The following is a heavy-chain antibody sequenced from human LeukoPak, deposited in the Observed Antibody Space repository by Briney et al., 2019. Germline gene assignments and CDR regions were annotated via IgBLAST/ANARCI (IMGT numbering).Heavy chain of an antibody. V-gene: IGHV4-4*07. CDR1: GGSISSYY. D-gene: IGHD3-10*01. CDR3: AREASMVRGVTYYYFDY. CDR2: IYTSGST. Sequence: SETLSLTCTVSGGSISSYYWSWIRQPAGKGLEWIGRIYTSGSTNYNPSLKSRVTMPVDTSKNQFSLKLSSVTAADTAVHYCAREASMVRGVTYYYFDYWGQGTLVTVSS. J-gene: IGHJ4*02.